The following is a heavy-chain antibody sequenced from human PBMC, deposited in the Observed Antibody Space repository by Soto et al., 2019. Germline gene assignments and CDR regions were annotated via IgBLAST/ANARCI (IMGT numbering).Heavy chain of an antibody. V-gene: IGHV4-31*03. CDR3: VRVAVTAAIGWFDP. Sequence: SETLSLTCTVSGGSISSGGYYWSWIRQHPGKGLEWIGYIYYSGSTYYNPSLKSRVTISVDTSKNQLSLKLSSVTAADTAVYYCVRVAVTAAIGWFDPWGQRTLGTVSS. D-gene: IGHD2-2*01. CDR1: GGSISSGGYY. J-gene: IGHJ5*02. CDR2: IYYSGST.